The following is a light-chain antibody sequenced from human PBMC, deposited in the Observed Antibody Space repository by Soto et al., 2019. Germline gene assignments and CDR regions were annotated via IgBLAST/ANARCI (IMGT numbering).Light chain of an antibody. J-gene: IGKJ3*01. V-gene: IGKV3-15*01. CDR3: QQYNNWRPFT. CDR2: GAS. Sequence: EIVMTQSPATLSVSPGERATLSCRASQFVSSNLAWYQQTPGQAPRLLIYGASTRATGIPARFSGSESGTEITLTISSLQSEDFAVYYCQQYNNWRPFTFGPGTKVDIK. CDR1: QFVSSN.